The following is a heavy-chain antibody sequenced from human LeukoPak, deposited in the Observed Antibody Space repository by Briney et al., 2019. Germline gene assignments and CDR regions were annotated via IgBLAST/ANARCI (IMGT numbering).Heavy chain of an antibody. CDR1: GFTFSSYW. V-gene: IGHV3-7*04. Sequence: PRGSLRLSFAASGFTFSSYWISWVRQPPGKGLEWVANIKQDGTEKYYVDCVKCRFTISRHNAKNSLYLQLNSLRAEDTAVYYCARDLSGGNVIGYWGEGTLVTVSS. D-gene: IGHD4-23*01. CDR2: IKQDGTEK. J-gene: IGHJ4*02. CDR3: ARDLSGGNVIGY.